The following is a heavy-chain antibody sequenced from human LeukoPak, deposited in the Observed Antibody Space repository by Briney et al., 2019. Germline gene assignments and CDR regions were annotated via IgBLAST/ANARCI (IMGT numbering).Heavy chain of an antibody. CDR3: AKDSCSSNSCPIEY. CDR1: GFIFSSYG. Sequence: PGRSLRLSCAASGFIFSSYGMHWDRQAPGKGLEWVAVISYDGSNKYYADSVKGRFTISRDNSKNTLYLQMNSLRAEDTAVYYCAKDSCSSNSCPIEYWGQGTLVTVSS. J-gene: IGHJ4*02. CDR2: ISYDGSNK. D-gene: IGHD2-2*01. V-gene: IGHV3-30*18.